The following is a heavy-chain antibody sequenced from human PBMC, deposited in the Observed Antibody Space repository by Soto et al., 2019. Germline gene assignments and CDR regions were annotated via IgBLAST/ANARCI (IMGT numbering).Heavy chain of an antibody. D-gene: IGHD3-10*01. CDR1: GFTFSSYS. Sequence: PGGSLRLSCAASGFTFSSYSMNWVRQAPGKGLEWVSYISSSSSTIYYADSVKGRFTISRDNAKNSLYLQMNSLRAEDTAVYYCARPRFGYGSGSYYYYYGMDVWGQGTTVTVSS. CDR2: ISSSSSTI. CDR3: ARPRFGYGSGSYYYYYGMDV. V-gene: IGHV3-48*01. J-gene: IGHJ6*02.